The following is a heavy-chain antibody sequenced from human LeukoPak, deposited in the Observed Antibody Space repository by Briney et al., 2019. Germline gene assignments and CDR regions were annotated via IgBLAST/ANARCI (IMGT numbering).Heavy chain of an antibody. V-gene: IGHV4-31*11. CDR2: IYYSGST. D-gene: IGHD3-22*01. J-gene: IGHJ4*02. CDR1: GGSISSGGYY. CDR3: ASAYYYDSSGYYTRGNGFDY. Sequence: SETLSLTCAVSGGSISSGGYYWSWIRQHPGKGLEWIGYIYYSGSTYYNPSLKSRVTISVDTSKNQFSLKLSSVTAADTAVYYCASAYYYDSSGYYTRGNGFDYWGQGTLVTVSS.